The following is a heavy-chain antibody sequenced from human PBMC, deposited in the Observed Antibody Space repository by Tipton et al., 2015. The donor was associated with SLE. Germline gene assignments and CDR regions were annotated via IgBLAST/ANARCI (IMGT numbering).Heavy chain of an antibody. V-gene: IGHV3-21*03. J-gene: IGHJ4*02. CDR1: GFTFSRYD. Sequence: GSLRLSCAASGFTFSRYDMNWVRQAPGKGLEWVSFISSSSRYIFYADSVKGRFTISRDNAQDSLHLQMSSLRAEDTAAYYCARDFTSIDAYWGQGILVTVSS. CDR3: ARDFTSIDAY. D-gene: IGHD2-2*01. CDR2: ISSSSRYI.